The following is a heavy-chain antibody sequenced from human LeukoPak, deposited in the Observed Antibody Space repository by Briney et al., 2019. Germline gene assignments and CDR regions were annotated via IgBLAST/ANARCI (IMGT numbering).Heavy chain of an antibody. D-gene: IGHD2-2*01. CDR2: INPNSGGT. V-gene: IGHV1-2*02. CDR3: AREVCSSINSCSNWFDP. J-gene: IGHJ5*02. Sequence: ASVKVSCKASGYTFTGYYMHWVRQAPGQGLEWMGWINPNSGGTNYAQKFQGRVTMTRDTSISTAYMELSSLRSDDTAVYYCAREVCSSINSCSNWFDPWGQGTLVTVSS. CDR1: GYTFTGYY.